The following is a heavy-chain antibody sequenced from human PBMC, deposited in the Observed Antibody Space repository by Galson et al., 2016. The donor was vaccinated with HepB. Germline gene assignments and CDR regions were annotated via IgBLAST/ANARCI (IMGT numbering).Heavy chain of an antibody. Sequence: SVKVSCKASGGTFSGYVLSWVRQAPGQGLEWMGGVIPVFGTARYAQNFQGRVTISMDESTTTAYMELSSLRSEDTAVHYCASHLLIAARPSYIDYWGQGTLVTVSS. CDR1: GGTFSGYV. CDR3: ASHLLIAARPSYIDY. D-gene: IGHD6-6*01. J-gene: IGHJ4*02. V-gene: IGHV1-69*05. CDR2: VIPVFGTA.